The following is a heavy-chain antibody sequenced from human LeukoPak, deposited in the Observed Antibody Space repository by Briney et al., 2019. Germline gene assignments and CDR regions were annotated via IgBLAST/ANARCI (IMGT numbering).Heavy chain of an antibody. CDR2: ISGDGVSP. D-gene: IGHD3-10*01. Sequence: PGGSLRLSCAASGFTFNNYALTWVRQTPGKGLECVSAISGDGVSPYYADSVRGRFAISRDNSKNTLYLQMNSLRAEDTAVYYCARAGVRVHYYYGMDVWGQGTTVTVSS. CDR1: GFTFNNYA. CDR3: ARAGVRVHYYYGMDV. V-gene: IGHV3-23*01. J-gene: IGHJ6*02.